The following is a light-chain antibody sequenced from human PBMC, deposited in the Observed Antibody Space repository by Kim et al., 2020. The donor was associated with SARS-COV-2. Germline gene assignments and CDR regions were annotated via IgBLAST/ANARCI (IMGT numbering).Light chain of an antibody. J-gene: IGKJ4*01. CDR3: QQYGTSRLT. Sequence: SPGERAPRPCSGSQALNSNHLAWYHQIRGQAPRLLIYATSNRATGIPGRFSGSGSGTDFTLTISSLEPEDFAVYYCQQYGTSRLTFGGGTNVGIK. V-gene: IGKV3-20*01. CDR2: ATS. CDR1: QALNSNH.